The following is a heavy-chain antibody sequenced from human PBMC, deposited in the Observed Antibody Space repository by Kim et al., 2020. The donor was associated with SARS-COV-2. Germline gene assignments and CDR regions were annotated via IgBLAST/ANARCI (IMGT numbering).Heavy chain of an antibody. V-gene: IGHV3-66*01. D-gene: IGHD3-22*01. Sequence: YADSVKGRLIISRDHSKTTLYLQMNSLRAEDTAVYYCATVVFYYDAGYFKNWGQGTLVIVSS. CDR3: ATVVFYYDAGYFKN. J-gene: IGHJ1*01.